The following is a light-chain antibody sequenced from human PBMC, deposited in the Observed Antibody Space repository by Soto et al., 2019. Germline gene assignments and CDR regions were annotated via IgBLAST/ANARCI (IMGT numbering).Light chain of an antibody. V-gene: IGLV1-44*01. CDR3: AAWDDSLDGYVV. CDR1: SSNIGSHT. J-gene: IGLJ2*01. Sequence: QSVLTQPPSASGTPGQSVTISCSGGSSNIGSHTVNWYQHLPGTAPKLLIHGSNQRPSGVPDRFSGSKSGTSASLAISGLQSEDEADYYCAAWDDSLDGYVVFGGGTQLTVL. CDR2: GSN.